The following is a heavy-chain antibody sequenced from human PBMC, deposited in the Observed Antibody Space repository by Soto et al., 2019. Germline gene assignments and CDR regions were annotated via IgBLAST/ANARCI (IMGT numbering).Heavy chain of an antibody. CDR1: GYTFTSYD. J-gene: IGHJ6*02. D-gene: IGHD3-10*01. V-gene: IGHV1-8*01. CDR3: AREETDGSGKYGMDV. CDR2: MNPNSGNT. Sequence: GPPVKVSCKASGYTFTSYDINWVRQATGQGLEWMGWMNPNSGNTGYAQKFQGRVTMTRNTSISTAYMELSSLRSEDTAVYYCAREETDGSGKYGMDVWGQGTTVTVSS.